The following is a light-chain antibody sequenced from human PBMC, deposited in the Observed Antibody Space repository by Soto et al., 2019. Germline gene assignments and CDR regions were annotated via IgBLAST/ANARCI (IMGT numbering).Light chain of an antibody. CDR2: DDN. Sequence: SYELTQPPSVSVAPGQTARITCGGNNVGSKSVHWYQQKPGQAPLLVVYDDNDRPSGIPERFSGSNSGNTATLTISRVEAGDEADYYCQVWDSSSDHDGFGTGTKVTVL. CDR3: QVWDSSSDHDG. J-gene: IGLJ1*01. CDR1: NVGSKS. V-gene: IGLV3-21*02.